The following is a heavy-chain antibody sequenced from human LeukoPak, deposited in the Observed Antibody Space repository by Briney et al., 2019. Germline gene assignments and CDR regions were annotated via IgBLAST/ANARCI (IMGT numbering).Heavy chain of an antibody. CDR3: TTGYYYDSSGYYLSAFDI. J-gene: IGHJ3*02. D-gene: IGHD3-22*01. CDR2: IKSKTDGGTT. CDR1: GFTFSNAW. V-gene: IGHV3-15*01. Sequence: GGSLRLSCAASGFTFSNAWMSWVRQAPGKGLEWVGRIKSKTDGGTTDYAAPVKGGFTISRDDSKNTLYLQMNSLKTEDTAVYYCTTGYYYDSSGYYLSAFDIWGQGTMVTVSS.